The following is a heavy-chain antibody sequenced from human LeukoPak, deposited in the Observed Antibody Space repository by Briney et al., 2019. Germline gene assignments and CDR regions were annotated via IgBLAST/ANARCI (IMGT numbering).Heavy chain of an antibody. V-gene: IGHV3-23*01. CDR1: GFTFGDYA. Sequence: GGSLRLSCTASGFTFGDYAMSWVRQAPGKGLEWVSAISGSGGSTYYADSVKGRFTISRDNSKNTLYLQMNSLRAEDTAVYYCARSMVGFDYWGQGTLVTVSS. CDR2: ISGSGGST. J-gene: IGHJ4*02. D-gene: IGHD2-8*01. CDR3: ARSMVGFDY.